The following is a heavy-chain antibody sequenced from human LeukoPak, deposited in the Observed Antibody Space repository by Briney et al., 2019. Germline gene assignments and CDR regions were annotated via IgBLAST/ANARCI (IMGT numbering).Heavy chain of an antibody. Sequence: GGSLRLSCAASGFTFSTFAMTWVRQAPGKGLEWVSGISGSRDHIYYADSVKGRFTISRDNSKNTLYLQMNSLRAEDTAVYYCAGFEDYYDSSGYYFGPNGGIDYWGQGTLVTVSS. CDR2: ISGSRDHI. V-gene: IGHV3-23*01. CDR1: GFTFSTFA. CDR3: AGFEDYYDSSGYYFGPNGGIDY. J-gene: IGHJ4*02. D-gene: IGHD3-22*01.